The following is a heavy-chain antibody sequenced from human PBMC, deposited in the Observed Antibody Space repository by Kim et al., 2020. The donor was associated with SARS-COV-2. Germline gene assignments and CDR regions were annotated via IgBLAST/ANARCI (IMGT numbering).Heavy chain of an antibody. CDR1: GGTFSSYA. V-gene: IGHV1-69*13. CDR2: IIPIFGTA. Sequence: SVKVSCKASGGTFSSYAISWVRQAPGQGLEWMGGIIPIFGTANYAQKFQGRVTITADESTSTAYMELSSLRSEDTAVYYCASSGWYYRRGMYYFDYWGQGTLVTVSS. D-gene: IGHD6-19*01. CDR3: ASSGWYYRRGMYYFDY. J-gene: IGHJ4*02.